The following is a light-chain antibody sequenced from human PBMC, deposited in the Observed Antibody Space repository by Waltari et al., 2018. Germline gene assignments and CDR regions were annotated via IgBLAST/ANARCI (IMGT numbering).Light chain of an antibody. CDR2: STS. CDR3: QQYDGSAVT. CDR1: QSVTSIS. Sequence: IVLTQSPDTLSLSPGERATLSCRASQSVTSISLAWYQQKPGQAPRLLIYSTSSRATGFSDRFSGMGAGTDFTLPIXXXXXXXXXVYHCQQYDGSAVTFGGGTRVEIK. J-gene: IGKJ4*01. V-gene: IGKV3-20*01.